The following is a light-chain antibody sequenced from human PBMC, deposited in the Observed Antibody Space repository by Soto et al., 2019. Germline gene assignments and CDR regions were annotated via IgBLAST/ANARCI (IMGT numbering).Light chain of an antibody. V-gene: IGKV3-15*01. CDR2: GAS. CDR3: KQYNTWPPYT. J-gene: IGKJ2*01. Sequence: EIVMTQSPATLSVSPGERATLSCRASQSVSSNLAWYQQKPGQAPRLLIYGASTRATGIPARFSGSGSGTEFTLTISSLQSEDFAVYYCKQYNTWPPYTFRQGTK. CDR1: QSVSSN.